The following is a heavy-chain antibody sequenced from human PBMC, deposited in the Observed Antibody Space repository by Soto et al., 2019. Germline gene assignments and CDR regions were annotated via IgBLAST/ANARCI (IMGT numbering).Heavy chain of an antibody. J-gene: IGHJ3*02. D-gene: IGHD3-10*01. V-gene: IGHV3-23*01. CDR2: ISDSGGST. CDR1: GFTFDNYA. Sequence: EVQLLQSGGGLIQPGGSLRLSCAASGFTFDNYAMNWVRQAPGKGLEWVSIISDSGGSTYYTDAVKGRFTISRDNSKNRLYLQMNSPRDEDAAVYHCAKALGGGVGVFDIWGQGTMVVVSS. CDR3: AKALGGGVGVFDI.